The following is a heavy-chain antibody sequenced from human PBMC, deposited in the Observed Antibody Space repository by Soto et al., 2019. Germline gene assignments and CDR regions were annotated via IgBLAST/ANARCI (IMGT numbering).Heavy chain of an antibody. J-gene: IGHJ3*01. CDR2: LSGGGGNT. CDR3: AKGFIVVVTVLRPDDAFDV. V-gene: IGHV3-23*01. D-gene: IGHD2-21*02. Sequence: DVQLLESGGGLVQPGGSLRLSCATSGFTFGNYGMNWVRQAPGQGLELVSGLSGGGGNTYDAYSVKGPFTISRYPSTNTVFLEMNSLRAEDTSVYYCAKGFIVVVTVLRPDDAFDVWGQGTLVTVSS. CDR1: GFTFGNYG.